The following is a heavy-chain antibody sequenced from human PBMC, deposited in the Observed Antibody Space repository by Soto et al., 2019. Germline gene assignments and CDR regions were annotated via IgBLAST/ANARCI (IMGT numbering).Heavy chain of an antibody. V-gene: IGHV1-69*12. J-gene: IGHJ2*01. CDR1: GGTFSSYT. Sequence: QVQLVQSGAEVKKPGSSVTVSCKASGGTFSSYTISWVRQAPGQGLEWMGGIIPIFGTANYAQKFQGRVTMTADESTSKADMGLRSLRCEDSAVYYCARGTHMGRNLWYFALWGRGTLVTVSS. CDR3: ARGTHMGRNLWYFAL. D-gene: IGHD1-1*01. CDR2: IIPIFGTA.